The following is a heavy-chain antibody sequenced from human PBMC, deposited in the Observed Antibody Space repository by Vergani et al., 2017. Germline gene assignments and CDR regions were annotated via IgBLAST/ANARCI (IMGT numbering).Heavy chain of an antibody. D-gene: IGHD3-16*01. CDR3: ARGDNYGGWFDP. Sequence: QVQLQQWGAGLLKPSETLSLTCAVYGGSFSGYYWSWIRQPPGKGLEWIGEINHSGSTNHNPSLKSRVTISVDTSKNQFSLKLSSVTAADTAVYYCARGDNYGGWFDPWGQGTLVTVSS. CDR1: GGSFSGYY. CDR2: INHSGST. J-gene: IGHJ5*02. V-gene: IGHV4-34*01.